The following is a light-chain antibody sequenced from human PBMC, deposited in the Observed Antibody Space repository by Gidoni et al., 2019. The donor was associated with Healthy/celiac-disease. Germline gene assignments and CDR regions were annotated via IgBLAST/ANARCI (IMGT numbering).Light chain of an antibody. Sequence: DIQMTQSPSSLSASVGDRVTITCRASQSISSYLNWYQQKPGKAPKLLIYAASSLQSGVPSRFIGSGSGTDLSFTISSLQPEDFATYFCQQSYSTPRSTFGQGTKVEIK. CDR1: QSISSY. V-gene: IGKV1-39*01. CDR2: AAS. CDR3: QQSYSTPRST. J-gene: IGKJ1*01.